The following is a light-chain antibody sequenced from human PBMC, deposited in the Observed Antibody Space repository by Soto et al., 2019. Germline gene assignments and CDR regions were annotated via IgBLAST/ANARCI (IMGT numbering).Light chain of an antibody. V-gene: IGLV2-8*01. Sequence: QSALTQPPSASGSPGQSVTISCTGTSSDVGGFNHVSWYKHLPGKAPKLMIYEVTKRPSGVPDRFSGSKSGNTAALTVSGLQAEDEAAYYCTSHAGSVNFDLLLGVDNKLTVL. CDR1: SSDVGGFNH. CDR3: TSHAGSVNFDLL. CDR2: EVT. J-gene: IGLJ2*01.